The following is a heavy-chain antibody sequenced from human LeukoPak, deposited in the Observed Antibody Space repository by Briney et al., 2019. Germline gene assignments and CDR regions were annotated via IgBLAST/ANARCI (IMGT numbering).Heavy chain of an antibody. CDR2: IFYSGTT. D-gene: IGHD3-16*01. Sequence: SETLSLTCTVSSDSISALYWGWIRQPPGKGLECIGYIFYSGTTNFNPSLKSRVTLSVDTSKNQFSLRLNSVTAADTAVYYFSSGGSSSKSYFDCWGQGTLVTVSS. V-gene: IGHV4-59*11. J-gene: IGHJ4*02. CDR3: SSGGSSSKSYFDC. CDR1: SDSISALY.